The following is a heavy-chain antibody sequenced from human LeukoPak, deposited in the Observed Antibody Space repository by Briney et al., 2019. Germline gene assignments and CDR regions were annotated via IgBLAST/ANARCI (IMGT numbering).Heavy chain of an antibody. D-gene: IGHD6-13*01. CDR1: GGSITDITYY. Sequence: SETLSLTCAVSGGSITDITYYGGWIRQPPGEGLGWIGCIHKNGATYSDPSRKSRVTFSMDTSKNQVFLPLTPVTAADTAVYYCARRRVAATAGCSDPWGQATLVTVSS. CDR2: IHKNGAT. CDR3: ARRRVAATAGCSDP. V-gene: IGHV4-39*01. J-gene: IGHJ5*02.